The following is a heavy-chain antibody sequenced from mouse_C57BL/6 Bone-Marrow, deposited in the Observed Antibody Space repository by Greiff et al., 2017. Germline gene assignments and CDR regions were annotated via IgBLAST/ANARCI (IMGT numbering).Heavy chain of an antibody. J-gene: IGHJ4*01. CDR3: TSYYCSSYAMDY. D-gene: IGHD1-1*01. CDR1: GFNIKDDY. CDR2: IDPENGDT. V-gene: IGHV14-4*01. Sequence: EVKLMESGAELVRPGASVKLSCTASGFNIKDDYMHWVKQRPEQGLEWIGWIDPENGDTEYASKFQGKATIPADNSSNPAYLQLISLTSEDTAVYYFTSYYCSSYAMDYWGQGTSVTVSS.